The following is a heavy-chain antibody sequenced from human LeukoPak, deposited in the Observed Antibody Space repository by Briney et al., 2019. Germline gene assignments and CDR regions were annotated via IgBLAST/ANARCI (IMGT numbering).Heavy chain of an antibody. CDR1: GFTFSSYG. V-gene: IGHV3-30*02. CDR2: IRYDGSNK. J-gene: IGHJ6*03. Sequence: GGSLRLSCAASGFTFSSYGMHWARQAPGKGLEWVAFIRYDGSNKYYADSVKGRFTISRDNSKNTLYLQMNSLRAEDTAVYYCAKDRVGSVYCSSTSCYGGYMDVWGKGTTVTVSS. D-gene: IGHD2-2*01. CDR3: AKDRVGSVYCSSTSCYGGYMDV.